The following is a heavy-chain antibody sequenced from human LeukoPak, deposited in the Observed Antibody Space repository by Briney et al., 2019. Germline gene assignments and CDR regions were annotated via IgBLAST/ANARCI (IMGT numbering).Heavy chain of an antibody. J-gene: IGHJ4*02. CDR1: GFTFSSYW. CDR2: IKHDGSEK. D-gene: IGHD6-13*01. V-gene: IGHV3-7*01. Sequence: GGSLRLSCAASGFTFSSYWKSWVRQAPGKGLEWVANIKHDGSEKYYVDSVKGRFTISRDNAKNSLYLQMNGLRAEDTAVYYCARVRCSSSCLDYWGQGTLVTVSS. CDR3: ARVRCSSSCLDY.